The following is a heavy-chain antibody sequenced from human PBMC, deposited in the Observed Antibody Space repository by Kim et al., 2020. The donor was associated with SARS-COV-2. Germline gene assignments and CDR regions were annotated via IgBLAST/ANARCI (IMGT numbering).Heavy chain of an antibody. V-gene: IGHV7-4-1*02. CDR3: ARERTTTFYYYYYGMDV. Sequence: ASVKVSCKASGYTFSNYAINWVRQAPGQGPEWVGWIDTNTGNPTYDQGFTGRFVLSLDTSVSTAYQQISSLKAEDTAVYYCARERTTTFYYYYYGMDVWGQGTTVTVSS. J-gene: IGHJ6*02. CDR1: GYTFSNYA. CDR2: IDTNTGNP. D-gene: IGHD1-26*01.